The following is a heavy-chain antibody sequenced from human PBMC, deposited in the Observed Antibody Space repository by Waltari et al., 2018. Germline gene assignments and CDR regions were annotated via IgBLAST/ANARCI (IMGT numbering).Heavy chain of an antibody. J-gene: IGHJ3*02. D-gene: IGHD2-8*01. V-gene: IGHV3-23*01. CDR2: ISGSGGST. CDR1: GFTFSSYA. Sequence: EVQLLESGGGLVQPGGSLRLSCAASGFTFSSYAMSWVRQAPGTGLEWVSAISGSGGSTYYADSVKGRFTISRDNSKNTLYLQMNSLRAEDTAVYYCAKEPTLYSAEEGAFDIWGQGTMVTVSS. CDR3: AKEPTLYSAEEGAFDI.